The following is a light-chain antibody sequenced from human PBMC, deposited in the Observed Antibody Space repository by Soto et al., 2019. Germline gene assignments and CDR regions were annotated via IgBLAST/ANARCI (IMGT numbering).Light chain of an antibody. J-gene: IGLJ3*02. V-gene: IGLV8-61*01. CDR3: MLFLGRGAWV. CDR2: TTD. CDR1: SVSVSTSYY. Sequence: QTVVTQEPSFSVSPGGTVTLTCGFSSVSVSTSYYPSWYQQTPGLPPRTLIYTTDTRSSGVPDRFSGSILGNKAALTITGAQAVDESHYYCMLFLGRGAWVFGGGTKLTVL.